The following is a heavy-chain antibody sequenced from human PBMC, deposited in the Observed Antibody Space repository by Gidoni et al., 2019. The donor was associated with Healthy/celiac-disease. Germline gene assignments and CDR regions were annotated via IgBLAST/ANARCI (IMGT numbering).Heavy chain of an antibody. CDR3: ARAEGGYPDY. CDR2: INAGHGNT. CDR1: GYTFTSYA. D-gene: IGHD5-12*01. Sequence: QVQLVQSGAEVKKPGASVKVSCKASGYTFTSYAMHWVRQAPGQRLEWMGWINAGHGNTKYSQKFKGRGTITRDTSASTAYMELSSLRSEDTAVYYCARAEGGYPDYWGQGTLVTVSS. J-gene: IGHJ4*02. V-gene: IGHV1-3*01.